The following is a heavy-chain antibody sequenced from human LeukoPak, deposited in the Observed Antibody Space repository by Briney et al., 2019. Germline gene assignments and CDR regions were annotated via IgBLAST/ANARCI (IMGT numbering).Heavy chain of an antibody. CDR1: GFTFSTYN. Sequence: GGSLGLSCAASGFTFSTYNMNWVRQAPGKGLEWVSSISGSSSYIYYADSVKGRFTISRDNAKNSLYLQIDSLRAEDTAVYYCARDGITMRILEYWGQGTLVTVSS. J-gene: IGHJ4*02. CDR2: ISGSSSYI. V-gene: IGHV3-21*01. CDR3: ARDGITMRILEY. D-gene: IGHD3-10*01.